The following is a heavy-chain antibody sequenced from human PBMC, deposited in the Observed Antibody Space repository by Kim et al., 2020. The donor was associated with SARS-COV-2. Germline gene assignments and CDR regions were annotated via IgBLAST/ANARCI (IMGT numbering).Heavy chain of an antibody. CDR1: EFTLSSYA. CDR3: ARDLDGSIDS. CDR2: MSNDGTNE. V-gene: IGHV3-30*04. J-gene: IGHJ4*02. D-gene: IGHD3-10*01. Sequence: GGSRRLSCEASEFTLSSYAMHWVRQAPGKGLEWVACMSNDGTNEYYEDSVKGRFTISRDNSKNTLYLQMNSLSVEDTAVYYCARDLDGSIDSWGQGTLVT.